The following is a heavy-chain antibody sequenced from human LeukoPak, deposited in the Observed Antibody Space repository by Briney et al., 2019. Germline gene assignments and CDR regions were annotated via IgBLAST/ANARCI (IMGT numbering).Heavy chain of an antibody. V-gene: IGHV4-30-4*08. D-gene: IGHD2-21*01. Sequence: PSETLSLTCTVSGGSISSGDYYWSWIRQPPGKGLEWIGYIYYSGSTYYNPSLKSRVTISVDTSKNQFSLKLSSATAADTAVYYCAREDCGGDCYSALSENDAFDIWGQGTMVTVCS. CDR2: IYYSGST. CDR1: GGSISSGDYY. J-gene: IGHJ3*02. CDR3: AREDCGGDCYSALSENDAFDI.